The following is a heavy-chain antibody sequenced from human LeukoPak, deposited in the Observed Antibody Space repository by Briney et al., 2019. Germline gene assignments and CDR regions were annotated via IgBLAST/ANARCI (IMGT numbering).Heavy chain of an antibody. CDR2: IWYDGINK. Sequence: PGRSLRLSCAASGFTFSSYGMHWVRQAPGKGLEWVAVIWYDGINKYYADSVKGRFTISRDNSKNTLYLQMNSLRAEDTAVYYCARDPRTAGSLQTFYWGQGTLVTVSS. D-gene: IGHD6-13*01. V-gene: IGHV3-33*01. CDR1: GFTFSSYG. CDR3: ARDPRTAGSLQTFY. J-gene: IGHJ4*02.